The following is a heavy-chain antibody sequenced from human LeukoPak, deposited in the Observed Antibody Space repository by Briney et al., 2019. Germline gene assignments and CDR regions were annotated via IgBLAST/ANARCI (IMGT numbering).Heavy chain of an antibody. CDR1: GFPFSSHG. J-gene: IGHJ4*02. V-gene: IGHV3-23*01. CDR2: ISPGGGPT. D-gene: IGHD5-12*01. Sequence: GGSLRLSCAGSGFPFSSHGMNWVRQAPGKGLEWVSGISPGGGPTYYADSVKGRFTISRDDSKNTLYVQMKNLRAEDTAVYYCAKDGAWLRFDDWGQGTLVTVSS. CDR3: AKDGAWLRFDD.